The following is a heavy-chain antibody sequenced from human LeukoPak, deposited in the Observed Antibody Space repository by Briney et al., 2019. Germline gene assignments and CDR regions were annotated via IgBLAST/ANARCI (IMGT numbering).Heavy chain of an antibody. CDR1: GGSISSSSYY. CDR2: IYYSGST. J-gene: IGHJ6*03. V-gene: IGHV4-39*07. CDR3: ASAHSYASYMDV. Sequence: SETLSLTCTVSGGSISSSSYYWGWIRQPPGKGLEWIGSIYYSGSTYYNPSLKSRVTISVDTSKNQFSLKLSSVTAADTAVYYCASAHSYASYMDVWGKGTAVTVSS. D-gene: IGHD5-18*01.